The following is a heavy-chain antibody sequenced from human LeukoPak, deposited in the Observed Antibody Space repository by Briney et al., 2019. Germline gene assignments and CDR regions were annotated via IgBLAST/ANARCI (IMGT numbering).Heavy chain of an antibody. J-gene: IGHJ6*02. CDR2: MNPNSGNT. CDR1: GYTFTSYD. V-gene: IGHV1-8*01. Sequence: ASVKVSCKASGYTFTSYDINWVRQATGQGLEWMGWMNPNSGNTGYAQKFQGRVTMTRNTSISTAYMELSSLRSEDTAVYYCARGSGSRIYYYYGMDVWGQGTTVTVSS. CDR3: ARGSGSRIYYYYGMDV. D-gene: IGHD1-14*01.